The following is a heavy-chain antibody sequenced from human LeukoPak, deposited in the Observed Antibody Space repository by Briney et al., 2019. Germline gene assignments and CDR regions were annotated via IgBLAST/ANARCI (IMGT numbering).Heavy chain of an antibody. CDR3: AKNQWLYTPHY. CDR2: ISGSGGST. Sequence: GGSLRLSCAASGFTFSSDAMSWVRQAPGKGLEGVSAISGSGGSTYYADSVKGRFTISRDNSKNTLYLQMNSLRAEDTAVYYCAKNQWLYTPHYWGQGTLVTVSS. CDR1: GFTFSSDA. D-gene: IGHD3-22*01. J-gene: IGHJ4*02. V-gene: IGHV3-23*01.